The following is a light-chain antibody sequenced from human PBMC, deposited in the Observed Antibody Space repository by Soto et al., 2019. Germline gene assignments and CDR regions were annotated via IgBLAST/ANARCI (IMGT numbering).Light chain of an antibody. CDR1: QNINSH. CDR2: AAS. J-gene: IGKJ2*01. V-gene: IGKV1-39*01. Sequence: DIQVTQSPSSLSASLGDRVTITCRASQNINSHLNWYQQKPGKAPKVLIYAASRLQSGVPSRFSGSGSGTEFTLTISSLEPEDFATYYCQQSHITTLFTFGKGTKLEIK. CDR3: QQSHITTLFT.